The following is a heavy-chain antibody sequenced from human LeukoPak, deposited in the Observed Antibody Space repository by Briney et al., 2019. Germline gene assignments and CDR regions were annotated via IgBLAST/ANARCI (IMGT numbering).Heavy chain of an antibody. CDR1: GYTFTGYY. CDR2: INPNSGGT. V-gene: IGHV1-2*02. J-gene: IGHJ4*02. Sequence: ASVKVSRKASGYTFTGYYMHWVRQAPGQGLEWMGWINPNSGGTNYAQKFQGRVTMTRDTSISSAYMELSRLRSDDTAVYYCARDLVTMVRGVSQIWGQGTLVTVSS. D-gene: IGHD3-10*01. CDR3: ARDLVTMVRGVSQI.